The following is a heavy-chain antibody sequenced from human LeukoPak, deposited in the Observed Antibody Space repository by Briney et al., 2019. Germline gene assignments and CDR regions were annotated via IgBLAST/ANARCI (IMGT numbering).Heavy chain of an antibody. Sequence: ASVKVSCKASGYTFTSYGNSWVRQAPGQGLEWMGWISAYNGNTNYAQKLQGRVTMTTDTSTSTAYMELRSLRSDDTAVYYCARDVPPYYDFWSGYYTEYFDYWGQGTLVTVSS. V-gene: IGHV1-18*01. J-gene: IGHJ4*02. CDR3: ARDVPPYYDFWSGYYTEYFDY. CDR2: ISAYNGNT. CDR1: GYTFTSYG. D-gene: IGHD3-3*01.